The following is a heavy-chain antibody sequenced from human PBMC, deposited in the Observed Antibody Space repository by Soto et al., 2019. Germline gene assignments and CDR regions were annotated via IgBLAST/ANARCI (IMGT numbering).Heavy chain of an antibody. D-gene: IGHD2-21*02. CDR3: ARDLWGYCGTDCYPLDV. CDR2: INHSGST. CDR1: GGSFSGYY. J-gene: IGHJ6*02. Sequence: PSETLSLTCTVYGGSFSGYYWSWIRQPPGKGLEWIGEINHSGSTNYNPSLKSRLTISVDTSKNQFSLKLSSVTAADTAVYYCARDLWGYCGTDCYPLDVWGQGTTVTVSS. V-gene: IGHV4-34*01.